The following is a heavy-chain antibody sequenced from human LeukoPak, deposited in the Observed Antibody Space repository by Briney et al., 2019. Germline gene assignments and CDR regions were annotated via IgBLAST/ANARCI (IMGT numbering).Heavy chain of an antibody. J-gene: IGHJ4*02. CDR1: GYTFTGYA. CDR2: INAGNGNT. D-gene: IGHD6-19*01. V-gene: IGHV1-3*01. CDR3: ARVILSSGWNYYFDY. Sequence: ASVKVSCKASGYTFTGYAMHWVRQAPGQRLEWMGWINAGNGNTKYSQKFQGRVTITRDTSASTAYMELSSLRSEDTAVYYCARVILSSGWNYYFDYWGQGTLVTVSP.